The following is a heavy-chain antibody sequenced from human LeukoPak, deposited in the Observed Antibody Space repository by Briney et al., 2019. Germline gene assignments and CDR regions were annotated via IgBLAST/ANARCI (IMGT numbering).Heavy chain of an antibody. D-gene: IGHD3-9*01. CDR2: IKSTSDGETI. V-gene: IGHV3-15*01. CDR1: GFSFKDAW. CDR3: TTEPDYSHILTFLYY. J-gene: IGHJ4*02. Sequence: PGGSLRLSCEASGFSFKDAWLSWVRQAPGKGLEWVGRIKSTSDGETIDYAAPVKGRFTISRDDSINTLYLQMDNLKSEDTAVYFYTTEPDYSHILTFLYYWGQGTLVTVSS.